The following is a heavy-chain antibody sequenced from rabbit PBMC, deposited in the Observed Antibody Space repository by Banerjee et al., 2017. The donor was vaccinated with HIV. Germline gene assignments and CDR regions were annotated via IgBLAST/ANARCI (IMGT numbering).Heavy chain of an antibody. CDR3: AREDYSYDDYGDYDL. CDR2: IYAGSSGST. Sequence: QSLEESGGDLVQPGASLTLTCTASGFSFSLSYWICWVRPAPGKGLEWVACIYAGSSGSTYYASWAKGRFTISKTSSTTVTLQMTSLTAADTATYFCAREDYSYDDYGDYDLWGPGTLVTVS. CDR1: GFSFSLSYW. V-gene: IGHV1S40*01. J-gene: IGHJ4*01. D-gene: IGHD2-1*01.